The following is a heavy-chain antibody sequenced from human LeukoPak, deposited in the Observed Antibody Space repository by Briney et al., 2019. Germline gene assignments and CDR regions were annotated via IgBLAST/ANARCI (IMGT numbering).Heavy chain of an antibody. CDR2: ISYDGGNK. Sequence: GGSLRLSCAASEFTFSSYAMHWVRQAPGKGLEWVAVISYDGGNKYYADSVKGRFTISRDNSKNTLYLQMNRLRVEDTAVYYCARDGGWTFDYWGQGTLVTVSS. D-gene: IGHD6-19*01. CDR1: EFTFSSYA. V-gene: IGHV3-30-3*01. CDR3: ARDGGWTFDY. J-gene: IGHJ4*02.